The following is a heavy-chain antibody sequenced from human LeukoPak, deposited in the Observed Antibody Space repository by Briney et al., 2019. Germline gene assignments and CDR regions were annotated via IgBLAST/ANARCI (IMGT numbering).Heavy chain of an antibody. CDR1: VGSFSGYY. CDR3: ARRVIAARPSSFDY. Sequence: SETLSLTCALYVGSFSGYYWSWIRQPPGKGLEWIGEINHSGSTNYNPSLKSRVTISVDTSKNQFSLKLSSVTAADTAVYYCARRVIAARPSSFDYWGQGTLVTVSS. V-gene: IGHV4-34*01. J-gene: IGHJ4*02. D-gene: IGHD6-6*01. CDR2: INHSGST.